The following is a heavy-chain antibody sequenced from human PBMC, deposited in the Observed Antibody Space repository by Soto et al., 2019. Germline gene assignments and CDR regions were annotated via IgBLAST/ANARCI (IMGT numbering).Heavy chain of an antibody. V-gene: IGHV4-59*01. J-gene: IGHJ5*02. CDR1: GGSISSYY. Sequence: SETLSLTCTVSGGSISSYYWSWIRQPPGKGLEWIGYIYYSGSTNYNPSLKSRVTISVYTSKNQFSLKLSSVTAADTAVYYCARDRGEMATIRWFDPWGQGTLVTVSS. CDR2: IYYSGST. CDR3: ARDRGEMATIRWFDP. D-gene: IGHD5-12*01.